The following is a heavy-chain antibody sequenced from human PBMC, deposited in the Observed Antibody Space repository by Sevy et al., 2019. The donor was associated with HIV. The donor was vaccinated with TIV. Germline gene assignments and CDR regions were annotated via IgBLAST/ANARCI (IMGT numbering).Heavy chain of an antibody. V-gene: IGHV6-1*01. D-gene: IGHD6-19*01. CDR1: GDSVSSNSAA. Sequence: SQTLSLTCAISGDSVSSNSAAWNWIRQSPSRGLEWLGRTYYRSKWYNDYAVSVKSRITINPDTSKNQFSLQLNSVIPEATAVYYCARAGYSSGWYLYYFDYWGQGTLVTVSS. CDR3: ARAGYSSGWYLYYFDY. J-gene: IGHJ4*02. CDR2: TYYRSKWYN.